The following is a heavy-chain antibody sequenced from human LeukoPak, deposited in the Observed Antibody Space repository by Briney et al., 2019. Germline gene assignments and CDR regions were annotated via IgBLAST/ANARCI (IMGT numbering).Heavy chain of an antibody. J-gene: IGHJ3*01. CDR2: IYYSGST. V-gene: IGHV4-31*03. D-gene: IGHD5-12*01. CDR3: AKGYSGLLVYALDV. CDR1: GGSISSGGYY. Sequence: SETLSLTCTVSGGSISSGGYYWSWIRQHPGKGLEWIGYIYYSGSTYYNPSLKSRVTISVDTSKNQFSLKLSSVTAADTAVYYCAKGYSGLLVYALDVWGPGTRVTVSS.